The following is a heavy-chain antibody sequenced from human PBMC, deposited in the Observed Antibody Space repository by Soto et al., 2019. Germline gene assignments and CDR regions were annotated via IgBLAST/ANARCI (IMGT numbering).Heavy chain of an antibody. CDR2: ISYDGSNK. J-gene: IGHJ6*02. D-gene: IGHD3-3*01. V-gene: IGHV3-30-3*01. CDR1: GFTFSSYA. Sequence: HPGGSLRLACAASGFTFSSYAMHWVRQAPGKGLEWVAVISYDGSNKYYAASVKGRFTISRDNSKNTLYLQMNSLRAEDTAVYYCARDPVPEVLEWLNRPGPYGMDVWGQGTTVTVSS. CDR3: ARDPVPEVLEWLNRPGPYGMDV.